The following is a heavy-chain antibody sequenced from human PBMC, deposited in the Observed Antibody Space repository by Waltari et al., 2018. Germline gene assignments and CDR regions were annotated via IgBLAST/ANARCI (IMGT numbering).Heavy chain of an antibody. CDR3: ARDPSGSYPGDY. J-gene: IGHJ4*02. V-gene: IGHV3-53*01. Sequence: EVQLVESGGALISPGGSLRLSRPSSGFTVGTTYMTWVRQAPGKGLEWLSVIYRGGSTYYADSVKGRFTISRDNSKNTLYLQMNSLRAEDTAVYYCARDPSGSYPGDYWGQGTLVTVSS. CDR2: IYRGGST. D-gene: IGHD1-26*01. CDR1: GFTVGTTY.